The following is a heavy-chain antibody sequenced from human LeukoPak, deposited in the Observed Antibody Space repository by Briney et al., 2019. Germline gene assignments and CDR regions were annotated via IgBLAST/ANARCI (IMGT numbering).Heavy chain of an antibody. V-gene: IGHV3-23*01. CDR1: GFTFSSYA. Sequence: GGSLRLSCAASGFTFSSYAMSWVRQAPGKGLEWVSAISGSGGSTYYADSAKGRFTISRDNSKNTLYLQMNSLRAEDTAVYYCAKARGPYYGSGSYEFDYWGQGTLVTVSS. D-gene: IGHD3-10*01. CDR2: ISGSGGST. J-gene: IGHJ4*02. CDR3: AKARGPYYGSGSYEFDY.